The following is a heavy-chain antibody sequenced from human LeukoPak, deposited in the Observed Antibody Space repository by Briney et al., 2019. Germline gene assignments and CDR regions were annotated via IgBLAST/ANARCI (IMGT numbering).Heavy chain of an antibody. J-gene: IGHJ3*02. CDR1: GGSFSGYY. CDR3: ARSRGRPDAFDI. V-gene: IGHV4-34*01. Sequence: SETLSLTCAVYGGSFSGYYWSWIRQPPGKGLEWIGEINHSGSTNCNPSLKSRVTISVDTSKNQFSLKVSSVTAADTAVYYCARSRGRPDAFDIWGQGTMVTVSS. D-gene: IGHD3/OR15-3a*01. CDR2: INHSGST.